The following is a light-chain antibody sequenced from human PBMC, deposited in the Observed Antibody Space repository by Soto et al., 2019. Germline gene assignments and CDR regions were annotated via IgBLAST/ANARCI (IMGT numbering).Light chain of an antibody. J-gene: IGLJ2*01. V-gene: IGLV2-14*03. Sequence: QSALTQPASVSGSPGQSITISCTGTSSDIGGYNYVSWYQQHPGKAPKLMIYDVSNRPSGVSNRFSGSKSGNTASLTISRLQAEDEADYYCSSFTTSNTLFGGGTKLTVL. CDR2: DVS. CDR3: SSFTTSNTL. CDR1: SSDIGGYNY.